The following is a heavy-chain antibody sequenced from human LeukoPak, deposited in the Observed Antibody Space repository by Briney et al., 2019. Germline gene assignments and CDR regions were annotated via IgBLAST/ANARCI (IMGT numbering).Heavy chain of an antibody. D-gene: IGHD5-12*01. CDR1: GGSISSGGYY. CDR3: ARVARGRRPNSGNCDY. V-gene: IGHV4-31*03. J-gene: IGHJ4*02. Sequence: SQTLSLTCTVSGGSISSGGYYWRWIRQHPGKGLEWIGYIYYSGSTYYNPSLKSRVTISVDTSKNQFSLKLSSVTAEDTAVYYCARVARGRRPNSGNCDYWGQGTLVTVSS. CDR2: IYYSGST.